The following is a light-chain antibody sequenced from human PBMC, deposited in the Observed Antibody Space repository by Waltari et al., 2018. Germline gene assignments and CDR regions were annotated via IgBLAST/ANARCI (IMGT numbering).Light chain of an antibody. CDR1: QSVGSK. Sequence: EIEMTQSPATLSVSPGERATLSCRASQSVGSKLAWYQQKPGQAPRLLIDDAYSRATGIPARFSGSGSGTEFTLTISSLQSDDFAVYHCLQYSHWPPWTFGQGTKVEIK. CDR2: DAY. V-gene: IGKV3-15*01. CDR3: LQYSHWPPWT. J-gene: IGKJ1*01.